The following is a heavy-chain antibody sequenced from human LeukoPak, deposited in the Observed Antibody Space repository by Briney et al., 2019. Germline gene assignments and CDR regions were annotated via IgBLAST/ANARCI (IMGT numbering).Heavy chain of an antibody. CDR1: GFTFSSYG. CDR2: ISYDGSNK. D-gene: IGHD1-7*01. Sequence: GRSLRLSCAASGFTFSSYGMHWVRQAPGKGLEWVAVISYDGSNKYYADSVKGRFTISRDNSKNTLYLQMNSLRAEDTAVYYCARGPYNWNYPYYYYYYMDVWGKGTTVTISS. V-gene: IGHV3-30*03. J-gene: IGHJ6*03. CDR3: ARGPYNWNYPYYYYYYMDV.